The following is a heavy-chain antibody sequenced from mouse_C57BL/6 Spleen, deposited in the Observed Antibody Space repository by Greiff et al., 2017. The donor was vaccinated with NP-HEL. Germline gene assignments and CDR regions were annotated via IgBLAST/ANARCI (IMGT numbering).Heavy chain of an antibody. CDR1: GFTFSDYG. CDR3: ARENSFAY. Sequence: EVMLVESGGGLVKPGGSLKLSCAASGFTFSDYGMHWVRQAPEKGLEWVAYISSGSSTIYYPDSVKGRFTISRDNAKNTLYLQMSSLKSEDTAMYYCARENSFAYWGQGTLVTVSA. CDR2: ISSGSSTI. J-gene: IGHJ3*01. V-gene: IGHV5-17*03.